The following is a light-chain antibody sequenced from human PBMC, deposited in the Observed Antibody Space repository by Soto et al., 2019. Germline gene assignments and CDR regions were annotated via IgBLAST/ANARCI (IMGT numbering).Light chain of an antibody. CDR3: SSYTSSNTLI. J-gene: IGLJ2*01. V-gene: IGLV2-14*01. CDR1: SSDVGGYNY. Sequence: QAASVSGSPGQSITISCTGTSSDVGGYNYVSWYQQHPGKAPRLVIYEVTYRPSGVSSRFSGAKSGNTASLTISGLQAEDGADYYCSSYTSSNTLIFGGGTKVTVL. CDR2: EVT.